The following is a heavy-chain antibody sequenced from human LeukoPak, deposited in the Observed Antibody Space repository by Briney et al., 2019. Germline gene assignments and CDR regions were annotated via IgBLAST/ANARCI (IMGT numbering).Heavy chain of an antibody. CDR2: IYYSGST. CDR1: GGSISSYY. V-gene: IGHV4-59*01. D-gene: IGHD2-2*01. Sequence: SETLSLTCTVSGGSISSYYWSWIRQPPGKGLEWIGYIYYSGSTNYNPSLKSRVTISVDTSKNQFSLKLGSVTAADTAVYYCARVGHCSSTSCIGNWFDPWGQGTLVTVSS. CDR3: ARVGHCSSTSCIGNWFDP. J-gene: IGHJ5*02.